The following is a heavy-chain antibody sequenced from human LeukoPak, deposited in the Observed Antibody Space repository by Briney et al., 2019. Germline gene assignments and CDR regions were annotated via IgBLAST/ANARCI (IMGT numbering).Heavy chain of an antibody. CDR3: AQTVTSWY. CDR2: IKHDGSET. CDR1: GFTFRDYW. J-gene: IGHJ4*02. V-gene: IGHV3-7*03. Sequence: PGGSLRLSCGASGFTFRDYWMSWVRQAPGKGLEWVANIKHDGSETDYVDSVKGRFIISRDNAKNSLYLQMNSLRAEDTAVYYCAQTVTSWYWGQGTLVTVSS. D-gene: IGHD4-17*01.